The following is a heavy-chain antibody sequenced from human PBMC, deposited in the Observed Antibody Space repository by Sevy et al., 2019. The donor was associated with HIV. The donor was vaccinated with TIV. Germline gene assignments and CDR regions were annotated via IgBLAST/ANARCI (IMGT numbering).Heavy chain of an antibody. CDR1: GFTFTSDY. V-gene: IGHV3-74*01. CDR2: INTDGKII. CDR3: ARGSRGTFGS. J-gene: IGHJ4*02. D-gene: IGHD1-26*01. Sequence: GGCLRLSCAASGFTFTSDYMHWVRQPPGKGLVWVSHINTDGKIISYADSVKGRFTTSRDNAKNTLYLQMNSLRAEDTAVYYCARGSRGTFGSWGQGTLVTVSS.